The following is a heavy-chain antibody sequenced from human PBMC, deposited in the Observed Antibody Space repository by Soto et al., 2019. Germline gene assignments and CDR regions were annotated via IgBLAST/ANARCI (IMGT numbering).Heavy chain of an antibody. J-gene: IGHJ4*02. V-gene: IGHV3-33*06. D-gene: IGHD2-8*01. Sequence: GGSLRLSCAASGFTFSSYGMHWVHQAPGKGLEWVAVIWYDGSNKYYADSVKGRFTISRDNSKNTLYLQMNSLRAEDTAVYVCAKERDNGAYRYYFDDWGQGTLVTVSS. CDR3: AKERDNGAYRYYFDD. CDR1: GFTFSSYG. CDR2: IWYDGSNK.